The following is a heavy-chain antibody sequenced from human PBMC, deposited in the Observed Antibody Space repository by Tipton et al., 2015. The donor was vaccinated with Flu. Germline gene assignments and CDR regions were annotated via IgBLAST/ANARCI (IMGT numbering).Heavy chain of an antibody. J-gene: IGHJ5*02. Sequence: GLVKPSETLSLTCTVSGGSISSSNHYWGWIRQLPGKGLEWIGSMSRGGSTNYNPSLKSRVTISADTSKNQFSLKMNSVTAADMAVYYCVRRDHSNYVSDPKSWFDPWGQGTLVTVSS. CDR2: MSRGGST. CDR3: VRRDHSNYVSDPKSWFDP. V-gene: IGHV4-39*07. CDR1: GGSISSSNHY. D-gene: IGHD4-11*01.